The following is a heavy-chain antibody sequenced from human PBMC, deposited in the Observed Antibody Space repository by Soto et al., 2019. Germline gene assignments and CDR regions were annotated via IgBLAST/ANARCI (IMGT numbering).Heavy chain of an antibody. V-gene: IGHV3-15*07. J-gene: IGHJ6*02. D-gene: IGHD2-15*01. CDR1: GFSFNEAW. Sequence: EVQLVESAGGLVKPGGSLRLSCVASGFSFNEAWMHWVRQAPGQGLEWVGRIKTSAGGGATNYAATVQGRFTISRDDSKNTLYLHMNSLRTEDTAIYYCTTGSVEGIWGQGTTVIVSS. CDR3: TTGSVEGI. CDR2: IKTSAGGGAT.